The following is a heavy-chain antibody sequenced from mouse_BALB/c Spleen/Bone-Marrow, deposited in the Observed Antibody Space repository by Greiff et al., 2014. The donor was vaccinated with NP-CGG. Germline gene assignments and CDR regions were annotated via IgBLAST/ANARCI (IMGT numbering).Heavy chain of an antibody. CDR2: ICGGGST. CDR3: ARHTLRYYAMDY. J-gene: IGHJ4*01. Sequence: QVQLKESGPGLVAPSQSLSITCTVSGFSLTDYGVSWIRQPPGKGLEWLGVICGGGSTYYNSYLKSRLSISKDNSKSQVFLKMNNLQTDDTAMYFGARHTLRYYAMDYWGQGTSVTVFS. CDR1: GFSLTDYG. V-gene: IGHV2-6-5*01. D-gene: IGHD1-1*01.